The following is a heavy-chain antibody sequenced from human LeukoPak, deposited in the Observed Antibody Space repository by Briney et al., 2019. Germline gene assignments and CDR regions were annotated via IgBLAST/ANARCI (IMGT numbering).Heavy chain of an antibody. Sequence: PGGSLRLSCAASGFTFSSYGMHWVRQAPGKGLEWVAFIRYDGSNKYYADSVKGRFTISRDNSKNTLYLQMNSLRAEDTAVYYCARAGDYYGSGSYYSPYGMDVWGQGTTVTVSS. CDR1: GFTFSSYG. CDR3: ARAGDYYGSGSYYSPYGMDV. D-gene: IGHD3-10*01. V-gene: IGHV3-30*02. J-gene: IGHJ6*02. CDR2: IRYDGSNK.